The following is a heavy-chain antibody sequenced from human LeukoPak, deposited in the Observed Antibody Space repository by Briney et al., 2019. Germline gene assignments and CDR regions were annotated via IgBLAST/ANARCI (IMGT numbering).Heavy chain of an antibody. CDR3: ARRVGDWYSVDY. CDR2: IDPSDSYT. D-gene: IGHD3/OR15-3a*01. J-gene: IGHJ4*02. Sequence: GETLRISCMGTGYSFTSYWITWVRQMPGKGLEWMWRIDPSDSYTNYSPSFQGHVTISADKSISTAYLQWSSLKAADTAMHYCARRVGDWYSVDYWGQGTLVTVSS. V-gene: IGHV5-10-1*01. CDR1: GYSFTSYW.